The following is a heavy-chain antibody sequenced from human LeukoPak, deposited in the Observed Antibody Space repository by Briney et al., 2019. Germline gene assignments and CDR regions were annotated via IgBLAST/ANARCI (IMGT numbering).Heavy chain of an antibody. J-gene: IGHJ4*02. Sequence: GGSLRLSCEASGFTFSSYSMNWVRQAPGKGLEWVSYIGGSSRPVDHADSVKGRFTMSRDNTKNSLYLQMNSLRAEDTAVYYCARDHDWAFDSWGQGILVTVSS. CDR2: IGGSSRPV. V-gene: IGHV3-48*04. D-gene: IGHD3-9*01. CDR1: GFTFSSYS. CDR3: ARDHDWAFDS.